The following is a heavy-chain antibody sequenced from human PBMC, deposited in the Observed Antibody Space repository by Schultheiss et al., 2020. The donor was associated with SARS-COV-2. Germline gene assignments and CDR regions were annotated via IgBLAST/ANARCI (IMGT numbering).Heavy chain of an antibody. CDR2: IYYSGST. V-gene: IGHV4-59*02. CDR1: GFTVSSNY. CDR3: ARSSSGWFGVDV. J-gene: IGHJ6*02. D-gene: IGHD6-19*01. Sequence: GSLRLSCAASGFTVSSNYMSWVRQPPGKGLEWIGYIYYSGSTNYNPSLESRVTMSVDASKSQFSLKLRSVAAADTAVYYCARSSSGWFGVDVWGQGTTVTVSS.